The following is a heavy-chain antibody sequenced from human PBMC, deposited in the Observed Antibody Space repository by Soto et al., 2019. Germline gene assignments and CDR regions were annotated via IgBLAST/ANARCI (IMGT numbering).Heavy chain of an antibody. CDR3: ARWSYLDY. CDR2: ISGSDGKT. D-gene: IGHD3-3*01. V-gene: IGHV3-23*01. J-gene: IGHJ4*02. Sequence: PWWSLRLSCAASGFSFGSYALSWVRQAPGKGLEWVSTISGSDGKTFYADSVKGRFSISRDTSQSTLYLQMNSLRADDTAMYYCARWSYLDYWGQGTRVTV. CDR1: GFSFGSYA.